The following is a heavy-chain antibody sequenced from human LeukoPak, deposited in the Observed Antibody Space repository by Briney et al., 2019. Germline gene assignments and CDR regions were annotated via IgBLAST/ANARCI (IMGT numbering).Heavy chain of an antibody. CDR2: IYTSGST. CDR1: GGSISSSSYY. D-gene: IGHD5-24*01. J-gene: IGHJ4*02. V-gene: IGHV4-61*02. Sequence: SETLSLTCTVSGGSISSSSYYWSWIRQPAGKGLEWIGRIYTSGSTNYNPSLRSRVTISVDTSKNHFSLKLSSVTAADTAVYYCARNRDGYNSFDYWGQGTLVTVSS. CDR3: ARNRDGYNSFDY.